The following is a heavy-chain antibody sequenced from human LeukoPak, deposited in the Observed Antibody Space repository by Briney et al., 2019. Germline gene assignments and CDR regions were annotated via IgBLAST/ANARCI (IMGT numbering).Heavy chain of an antibody. CDR2: ISNSGTAI. J-gene: IGHJ1*01. CDR3: ASAGYSMDTEYFQH. V-gene: IGHV3-48*03. Sequence: GGSLRLSCAASGFTFSSYEMNWVRQAPGKGLEWVSYISNSGTAIYYADSVKGRFTISRDNAKSSLCLQMHSLRAEGTAVYYCASAGYSMDTEYFQHWGQGTLVTVSS. CDR1: GFTFSSYE. D-gene: IGHD5-18*01.